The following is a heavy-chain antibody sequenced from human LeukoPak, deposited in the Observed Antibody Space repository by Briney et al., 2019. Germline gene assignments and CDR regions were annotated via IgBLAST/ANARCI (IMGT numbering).Heavy chain of an antibody. Sequence: SVKVSCKASGGTFSSYAISWVRQAPGQGLEWMGGIIPIFGTANYAQKFQGRVTITADESTSTAYMELSSLRSEDTAVYYCARARRLSGSWYEVYYYYGMDVWGQGTTVTVSS. CDR2: IIPIFGTA. D-gene: IGHD6-13*01. CDR1: GGTFSSYA. CDR3: ARARRLSGSWYEVYYYYGMDV. V-gene: IGHV1-69*13. J-gene: IGHJ6*02.